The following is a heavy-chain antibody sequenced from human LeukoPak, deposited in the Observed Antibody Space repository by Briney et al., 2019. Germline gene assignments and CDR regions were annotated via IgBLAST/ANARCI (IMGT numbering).Heavy chain of an antibody. CDR3: FVGSTQYCSSTSCRRASIDY. CDR1: GGTFSSYA. J-gene: IGHJ4*02. CDR2: IIPIFGTA. Sequence: SVKVSCKASGGTFSSYAISWVRQAPGQGLEWMGGIIPIFGTANYAQKFQGRVTITADKSTSTAYMELSSLRSEDTAVYYCFVGSTQYCSSTSCRRASIDYWGQGTLVTVSS. D-gene: IGHD2-2*01. V-gene: IGHV1-69*06.